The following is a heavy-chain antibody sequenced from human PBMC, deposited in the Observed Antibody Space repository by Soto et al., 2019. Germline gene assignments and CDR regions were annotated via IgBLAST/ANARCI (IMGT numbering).Heavy chain of an antibody. J-gene: IGHJ5*02. Sequence: QVQVVESGGGVVQPGRSLRLSCTASGFSLSNYAMHWVRQTPGEGLEWVAFISYDGNYKYYADSLKGRFTLSEDISNNTLYLEMNSLGTEDTAVYYCARSGLRRVNWFDAWGQGTLVTVSS. CDR1: GFSLSNYA. CDR2: ISYDGNYK. D-gene: IGHD3-10*01. V-gene: IGHV3-30*03. CDR3: ARSGLRRVNWFDA.